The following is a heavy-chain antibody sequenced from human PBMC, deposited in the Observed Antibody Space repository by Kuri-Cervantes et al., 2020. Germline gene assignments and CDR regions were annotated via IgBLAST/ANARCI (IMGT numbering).Heavy chain of an antibody. J-gene: IGHJ5*02. V-gene: IGHV3-11*04. D-gene: IGHD2-21*02. Sequence: GGSLRLSCAASGFTFSDYYMSWIRQAPGKGLEWVSYISSSGSTIYYADSVKGRFTISRDNAKNSLYLQMNSLRAEDTAVFYCARFGGDCSPNCFDPWGQGTLVTVSS. CDR2: ISSSGSTI. CDR3: ARFGGDCSPNCFDP. CDR1: GFTFSDYY.